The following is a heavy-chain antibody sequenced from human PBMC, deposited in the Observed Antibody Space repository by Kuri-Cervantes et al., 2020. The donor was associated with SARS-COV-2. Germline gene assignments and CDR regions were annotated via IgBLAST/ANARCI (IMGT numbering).Heavy chain of an antibody. CDR3: ARGGSCNSGTCFDY. CDR1: GFTVSTNY. J-gene: IGHJ4*02. D-gene: IGHD2-15*01. CDR2: IYSSGNT. Sequence: GESLKIPCAASGFTVSTNYMSWVRQAPGKGLEWVSLIYSSGNTHYADSVKGRFTISRDNSKNTLYLQLNSLRVDDTAVYYCARGGSCNSGTCFDYWGQGTLVTVSS. V-gene: IGHV3-53*01.